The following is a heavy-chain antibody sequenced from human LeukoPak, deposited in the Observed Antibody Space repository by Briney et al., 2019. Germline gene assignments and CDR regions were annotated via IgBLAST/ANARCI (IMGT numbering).Heavy chain of an antibody. CDR3: ARLHDGYRYGADY. V-gene: IGHV4-59*08. CDR2: IYYSGST. Sequence: SETLSLTCTVSGGSISSYYWSWIRQPPGKGLERIGYIYYSGSTNYNPSLKSRVTISVDTSKNQFSLKLSPVTAADTAVYYCARLHDGYRYGADYWGQGTLVTVSS. J-gene: IGHJ4*02. D-gene: IGHD5-18*01. CDR1: GGSISSYY.